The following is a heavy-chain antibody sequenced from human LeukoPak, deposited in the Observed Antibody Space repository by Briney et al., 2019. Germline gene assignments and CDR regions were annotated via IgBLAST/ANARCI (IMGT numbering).Heavy chain of an antibody. V-gene: IGHV4-39*01. Sequence: PSEILSLTCTVSGGSISSGDYYWSWIRQPPGKGLEWIGSIYYSGSTYYNPSLKSRVTISVDTSKNQFPLKLSSVTAADTAVYYCARQVVDTAMVPLDYWGQGTLVTVSS. J-gene: IGHJ4*02. CDR2: IYYSGST. CDR1: GGSISSGDYY. D-gene: IGHD5-18*01. CDR3: ARQVVDTAMVPLDY.